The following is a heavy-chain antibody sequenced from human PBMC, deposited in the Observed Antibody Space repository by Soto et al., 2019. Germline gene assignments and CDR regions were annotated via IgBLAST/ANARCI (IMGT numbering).Heavy chain of an antibody. CDR1: GYTLNEVV. J-gene: IGHJ5*02. V-gene: IGHV1-24*01. CDR2: FDPDEAET. CDR3: TTYHGDYNFDH. D-gene: IGHD4-17*01. Sequence: QVQLVQSGAEVKKPGASVKVSCKVSGYTLNEVVMNWVREAPGKGLEWLGGFDPDEAETIYAQHFQGRVTMTEDTSTDTVYMELSSLRSEDTALYFCTTYHGDYNFDHWGQGTLVTVSS.